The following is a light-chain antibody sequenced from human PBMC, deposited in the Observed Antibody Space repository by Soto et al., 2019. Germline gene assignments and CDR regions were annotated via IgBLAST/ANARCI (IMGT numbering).Light chain of an antibody. Sequence: QSVLTQPPSASGTPGQRVTISYSGSSSNIGSNYVYWYQQLPGTAPKLLIYRNNQRPSGVPDRFSGSKSGTSASLAISGLRSEDEADYYCAAWDDSLRGGVFGGGTKLTVL. CDR3: AAWDDSLRGGV. J-gene: IGLJ3*02. V-gene: IGLV1-47*01. CDR2: RNN. CDR1: SSNIGSNY.